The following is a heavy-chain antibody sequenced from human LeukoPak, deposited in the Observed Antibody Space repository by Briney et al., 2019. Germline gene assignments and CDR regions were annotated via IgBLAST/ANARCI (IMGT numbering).Heavy chain of an antibody. CDR2: IRFDGSSI. V-gene: IGHV3-33*01. CDR3: VRDGVGATTYFGYFDH. D-gene: IGHD1-26*01. Sequence: GGSLRLSCAASGISFSAHGMHWVRQAPGKGLEWVAIIRFDGSSIHYADSVKGRFTISRDNSKNTLYLQMNSLRAEDTAVYYCVRDGVGATTYFGYFDHWGQGNLVTVSS. CDR1: GISFSAHG. J-gene: IGHJ4*02.